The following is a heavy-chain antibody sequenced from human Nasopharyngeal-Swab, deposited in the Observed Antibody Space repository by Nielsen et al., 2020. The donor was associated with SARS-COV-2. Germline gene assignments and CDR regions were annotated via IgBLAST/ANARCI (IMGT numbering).Heavy chain of an antibody. D-gene: IGHD3-22*01. CDR2: IYYSGST. V-gene: IGHV4-39*01. Sequence: SETLSLTCPVSGGSISSSSYYWGWIRQPTGKGLEWIGSIYYSGSTYYNPSLKSRVTISVDTSKNQFSLKLSSVTAADTAVYYCAKQYYYDSSGYDPRSYYFDYWGQGTLVTVAS. CDR3: AKQYYYDSSGYDPRSYYFDY. CDR1: GGSISSSSYY. J-gene: IGHJ4*02.